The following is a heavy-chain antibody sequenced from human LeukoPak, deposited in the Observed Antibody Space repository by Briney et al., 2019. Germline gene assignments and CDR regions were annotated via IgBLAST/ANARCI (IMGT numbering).Heavy chain of an antibody. V-gene: IGHV3-48*03. CDR3: VRGDRYFFDF. Sequence: GGSLRLSCAASGFTFSSYEMNWVRQAPGRGLEWVSYTGNTGRTIYYTDSVKGRFTISRDNAKNSLYLQMNSLRAEDTAIYYCVRGDRYFFDFWGQGTLVTVSS. J-gene: IGHJ4*02. CDR1: GFTFSSYE. CDR2: TGNTGRTI.